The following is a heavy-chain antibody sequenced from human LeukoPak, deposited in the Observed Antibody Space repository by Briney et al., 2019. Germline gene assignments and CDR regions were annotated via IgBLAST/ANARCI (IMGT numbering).Heavy chain of an antibody. CDR3: ATSQSSVAGIVGD. V-gene: IGHV3-11*04. Sequence: GGSLRLSCAVSGFTLSDYFMTWIRQAPGKGLEWVSYISGSGSNKYYADSVKGRFTISRDNAKNSLYLQMNSLRVEDTAVYYCATSQSSVAGIVGDWGQGTLVTVSS. CDR1: GFTLSDYF. J-gene: IGHJ4*02. CDR2: ISGSGSNK. D-gene: IGHD6-19*01.